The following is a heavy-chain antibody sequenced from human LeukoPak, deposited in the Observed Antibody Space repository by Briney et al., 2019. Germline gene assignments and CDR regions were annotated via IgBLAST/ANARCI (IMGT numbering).Heavy chain of an antibody. V-gene: IGHV3-48*03. CDR2: INSGGTTM. J-gene: IGHJ4*02. CDR1: GFAFISSE. CDR3: ARKPSGYGDYVKDY. Sequence: GGSLRLSCAASGFAFISSEMNWVRQAPGKGLEWVSHINSGGTTMYNADAVKGRFTISRDSAKNSLYLQMNNLRAEDTAVYYCARKPSGYGDYVKDYWGQGTLVTVSS. D-gene: IGHD4-17*01.